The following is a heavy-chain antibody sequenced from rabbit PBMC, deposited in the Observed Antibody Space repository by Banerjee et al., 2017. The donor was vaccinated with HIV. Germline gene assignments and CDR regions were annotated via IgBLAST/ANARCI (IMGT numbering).Heavy chain of an antibody. CDR1: GFSFSSSYW. V-gene: IGHV1S45*01. CDR2: IGDGSSGTT. D-gene: IGHD2-1*01. CDR3: AREDYDDHGDFSL. J-gene: IGHJ4*01. Sequence: EESGGDLVKPEGSLTLTCTASGFSFSSSYWICWVRQAPGKGLEWIACIGDGSSGTTYYASWAKGRFTISKASSTTVTLQMTSLTAADTATYFCAREDYDDHGDFSLWGQGTLVTVS.